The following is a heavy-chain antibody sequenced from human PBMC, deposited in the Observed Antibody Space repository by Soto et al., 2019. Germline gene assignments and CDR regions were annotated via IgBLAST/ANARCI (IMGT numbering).Heavy chain of an antibody. CDR2: ISSDGST. J-gene: IGHJ3*02. V-gene: IGHV3-23*01. D-gene: IGHD3-22*01. CDR3: AKDAAPYYYFSSGFDI. CDR1: GFTFSSHA. Sequence: PGGSLRLSCPASGFTFSSHAMSWVRQAPGKGLEWVSTISSDGSTYYADSVKGRFTISRDDSKNTLFLQMKSLRAEDTAIYFCAKDAAPYYYFSSGFDIWGQGTIVTVSS.